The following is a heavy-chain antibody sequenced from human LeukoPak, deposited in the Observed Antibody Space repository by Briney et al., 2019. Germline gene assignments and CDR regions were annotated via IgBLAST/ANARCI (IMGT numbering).Heavy chain of an antibody. CDR1: GYSISSGYY. Sequence: YPSETLSLTCTVSGYSISSGYYWGWIRQPPGKGLGWIGSIYHSGSTNYNPSLKSRVTISVDKSKNQFSLKLSSVTAADTAVYYCARDLATVTTPVSGDYWGQGTLVTVSS. D-gene: IGHD4-17*01. J-gene: IGHJ4*02. CDR3: ARDLATVTTPVSGDY. CDR2: IYHSGST. V-gene: IGHV4-38-2*02.